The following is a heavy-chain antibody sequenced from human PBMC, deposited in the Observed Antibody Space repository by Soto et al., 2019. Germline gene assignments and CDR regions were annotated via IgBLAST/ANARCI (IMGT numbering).Heavy chain of an antibody. V-gene: IGHV3-23*01. Sequence: PGGSLRLSCAASGFTFSSYAMSWVRQAPGKGLERVSAISGSGGSTYYADSVKGRFTISRDNSKYTLYLQMNSLRAEDTAVYYCAKELGYCSSTSCYAGTNWGQGTLVTVSS. CDR2: ISGSGGST. D-gene: IGHD2-2*01. CDR1: GFTFSSYA. J-gene: IGHJ4*02. CDR3: AKELGYCSSTSCYAGTN.